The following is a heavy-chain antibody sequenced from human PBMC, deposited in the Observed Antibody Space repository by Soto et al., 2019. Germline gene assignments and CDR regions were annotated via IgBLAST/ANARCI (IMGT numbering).Heavy chain of an antibody. Sequence: KPSETLSLTCTVSGGSISSSYWSWIRQPPGKGLEWIGYIYYSGSTNYNPSLKSRVTISVDTSKNQFSLKLSSVTAADTAVYYCASDDGGNSGRYYYYGMDVWGQGTTVTVSS. D-gene: IGHD2-21*02. CDR3: ASDDGGNSGRYYYYGMDV. CDR1: GGSISSSY. V-gene: IGHV4-59*01. J-gene: IGHJ6*02. CDR2: IYYSGST.